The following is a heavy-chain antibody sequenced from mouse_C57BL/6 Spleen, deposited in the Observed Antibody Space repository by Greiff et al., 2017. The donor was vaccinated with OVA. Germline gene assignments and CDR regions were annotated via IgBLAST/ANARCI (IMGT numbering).Heavy chain of an antibody. Sequence: QVQLQQPGAELVRPGSSVKLSCKASGYTFTSYWLDWVKQRPGQGLEWIGNIYPSDSETHYNQKFKDKATLTVDKSSSTAYMQLSSLTSEDSAVYYCARAGLRPYAMDYWGQGTSVTVSS. J-gene: IGHJ4*01. CDR2: IYPSDSET. V-gene: IGHV1-61*01. CDR1: GYTFTSYW. D-gene: IGHD2-4*01. CDR3: ARAGLRPYAMDY.